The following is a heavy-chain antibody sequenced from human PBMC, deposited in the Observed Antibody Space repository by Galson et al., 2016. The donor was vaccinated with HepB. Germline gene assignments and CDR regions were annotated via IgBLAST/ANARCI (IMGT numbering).Heavy chain of an antibody. D-gene: IGHD3-10*01. J-gene: IGHJ5*02. Sequence: LRLSCAVSGFSFSSYSMNWVRQAPGKGLEWIGYIYYRGSTYYNASLKSRVTLSVDASKNQLSLKLSSVTAADTAMYYCTVASGSYYVVGTWFDTWGQGTLVTVSS. V-gene: IGHV4-59*06. CDR3: TVASGSYYVVGTWFDT. CDR2: IYYRGST. CDR1: GFSFSSYS.